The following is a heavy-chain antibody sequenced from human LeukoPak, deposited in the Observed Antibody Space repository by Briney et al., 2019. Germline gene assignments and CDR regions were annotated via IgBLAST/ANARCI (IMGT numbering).Heavy chain of an antibody. J-gene: IGHJ4*02. CDR3: ARRLYSFTSYFDY. Sequence: GGSLRLTCAASGFTFSSYWMSWVRQAPGKGLEWVANIKKDGSEKYYVGSVKGRFTISRDNAKNSLYLQMTSLRAEDTAVYYCARRLYSFTSYFDYWGQGTLVTVSS. CDR2: IKKDGSEK. D-gene: IGHD5-18*01. CDR1: GFTFSSYW. V-gene: IGHV3-7*01.